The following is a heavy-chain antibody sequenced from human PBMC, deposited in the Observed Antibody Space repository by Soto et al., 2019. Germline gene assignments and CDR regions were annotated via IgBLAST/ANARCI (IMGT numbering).Heavy chain of an antibody. CDR2: INSGGSLI. CDR3: ARETSYGQSATIVGEF. D-gene: IGHD3-10*01. V-gene: IGHV3-48*03. J-gene: IGHJ4*02. CDR1: GFRFNEYE. Sequence: EVQLVESGGGLVQPGGSLRLSCVGSGFRFNEYEINWVRQAPGKGLEWITYINSGGSLIYYAASVKGRLTISRENYKDSVYLQMNSLRADDTALYYCARETSYGQSATIVGEFWGQGTLVTVSS.